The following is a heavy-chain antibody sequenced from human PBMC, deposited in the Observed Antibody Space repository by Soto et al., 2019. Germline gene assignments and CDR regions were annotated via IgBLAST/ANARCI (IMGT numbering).Heavy chain of an antibody. J-gene: IGHJ4*02. D-gene: IGHD4-17*01. Sequence: QVQLVQSGAEVKKPGSSVKVSCKASGGTFSSYAISWVRQAPGQGLEWMGVIIRIFGTANYAQKFQGRVTITADESTSTAYMELSSLRSEDTAVYYCARSHLYGDYVDYWGQGTLVTVSS. CDR2: IIRIFGTA. CDR1: GGTFSSYA. CDR3: ARSHLYGDYVDY. V-gene: IGHV1-69*01.